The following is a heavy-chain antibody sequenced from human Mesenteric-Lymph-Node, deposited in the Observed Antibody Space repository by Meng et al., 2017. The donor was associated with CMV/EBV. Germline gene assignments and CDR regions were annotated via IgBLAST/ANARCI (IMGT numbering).Heavy chain of an antibody. J-gene: IGHJ4*02. V-gene: IGHV1-2*06. D-gene: IGHD3-9*01. CDR1: GYTFIDYY. Sequence: QVQLVQSGAEVKKPGASVRVSSKASGYTFIDYYINWVRQAPGQGLEWMGRINPKTGGRSYAQNFQGRVTMTRDTSINTAYMEVNRLNSDDTAMYYCARDRDTDWYSPFDYWGPGTLVTVSS. CDR3: ARDRDTDWYSPFDY. CDR2: INPKTGGR.